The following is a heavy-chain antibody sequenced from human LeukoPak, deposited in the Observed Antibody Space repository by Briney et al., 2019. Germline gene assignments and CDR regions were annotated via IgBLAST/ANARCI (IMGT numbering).Heavy chain of an antibody. CDR2: IIPILSIA. Sequence: GASVTVSCKASGGTFSSYAISWVRQAPGQGREWMGRIIPILSIANYAQKFQGRVTITADKSTSTAYMELSSLRSEDTAVYYCVRNGDGEQPYYFDYRGQGTLVTVSS. CDR1: GGTFSSYA. CDR3: VRNGDGEQPYYFDY. V-gene: IGHV1-69*04. D-gene: IGHD4-17*01. J-gene: IGHJ4*02.